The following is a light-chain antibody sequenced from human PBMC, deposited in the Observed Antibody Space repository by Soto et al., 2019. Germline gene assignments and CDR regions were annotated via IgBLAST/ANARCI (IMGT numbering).Light chain of an antibody. CDR1: SSDVGGYNY. CDR3: CSYAGSSWV. Sequence: QSVLTQPRSVSGSPGQSVTISCTGTSSDVGGYNYVSWYQQHPGKAPQLMIYDVNKRPSGVPDRFSGSKSGTTASLTISGLQAEDDSDYYCCSYAGSSWVFGGGTKLTVL. J-gene: IGLJ3*02. CDR2: DVN. V-gene: IGLV2-11*01.